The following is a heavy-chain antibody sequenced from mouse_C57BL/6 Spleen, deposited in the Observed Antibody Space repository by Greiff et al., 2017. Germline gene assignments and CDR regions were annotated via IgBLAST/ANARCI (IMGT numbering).Heavy chain of an antibody. CDR1: GYTFTDYY. D-gene: IGHD1-1*01. CDR2: INPNNGGT. Sequence: VQLQQSGPELVKPGASVKISCKASGYTFTDYYMNWVKQSHGKSLEWIGDINPNNGGTSYNQKFKGKATLTVDKSSSTAYMELRSLTSEDSAVYYCARPFTTVVDFDYWGQGTTLTVSS. J-gene: IGHJ2*01. CDR3: ARPFTTVVDFDY. V-gene: IGHV1-26*01.